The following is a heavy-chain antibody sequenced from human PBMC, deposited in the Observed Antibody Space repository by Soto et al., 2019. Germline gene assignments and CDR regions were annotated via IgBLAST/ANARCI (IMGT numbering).Heavy chain of an antibody. Sequence: QVQLVQSGAEVKKPGASVKVSCKASGYTFTSYDINWVRQATGQGLEWMGWMNPNSGNTGYAQKFQGRVTMTRNTYISTDYMELSSLRSEDTAVYDCARGGNYYYYYGMDVWGQGTTVTVSS. CDR2: MNPNSGNT. V-gene: IGHV1-8*01. J-gene: IGHJ6*02. CDR3: ARGGNYYYYYGMDV. D-gene: IGHD4-4*01. CDR1: GYTFTSYD.